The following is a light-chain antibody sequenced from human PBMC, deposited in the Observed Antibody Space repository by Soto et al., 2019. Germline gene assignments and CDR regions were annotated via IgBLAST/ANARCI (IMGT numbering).Light chain of an antibody. V-gene: IGKV3-15*01. CDR2: GAS. Sequence: EIVMTQSPATLSVSPGERATLSCRASDSVSSSLAWYQQKPGQAPRLLIYGASTRATGIPTRFTGSGSGTEFTLTISSLRSEDFAIYYCQQYNDWPPLTFGGGTKVEI. CDR1: DSVSSS. J-gene: IGKJ4*01. CDR3: QQYNDWPPLT.